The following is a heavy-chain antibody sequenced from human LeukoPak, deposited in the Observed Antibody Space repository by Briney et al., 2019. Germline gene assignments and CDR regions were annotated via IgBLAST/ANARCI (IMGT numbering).Heavy chain of an antibody. V-gene: IGHV1-69*04. CDR3: AGGSGSFSLSVMAF. CDR2: IIPTLGIA. CDR1: GGTFSSYA. D-gene: IGHD3-10*01. J-gene: IGHJ6*02. Sequence: SVKVSCKASGGTFSSYAIIWVRQAPGQGLEWMGRIIPTLGIADYAQKFQGRVTITADKATSTAYMELSSLRSDDTAVFYRAGGSGSFSLSVMAFGGQGPTATVS.